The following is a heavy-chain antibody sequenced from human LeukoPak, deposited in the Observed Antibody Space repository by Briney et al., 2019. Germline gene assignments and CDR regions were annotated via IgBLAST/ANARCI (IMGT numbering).Heavy chain of an antibody. J-gene: IGHJ5*02. CDR1: GYTFSNYA. CDR3: ARFLPQKWELPGNWFDP. CDR2: INSGNGIT. Sequence: ASVKVSCKASGYTFSNYAIHWMRQAPGQRLEWMGWINSGNGITKYSVKFQGRVAISRDTSASTAYMDLSSLRSDDTAVYYCARFLPQKWELPGNWFDPWGQGTLVTVSS. D-gene: IGHD1-26*01. V-gene: IGHV1-3*01.